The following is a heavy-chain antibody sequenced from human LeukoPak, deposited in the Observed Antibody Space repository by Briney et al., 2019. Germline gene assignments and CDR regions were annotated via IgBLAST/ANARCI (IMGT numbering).Heavy chain of an antibody. J-gene: IGHJ4*02. CDR1: GFTFSSYA. V-gene: IGHV3-23*01. CDR3: AKGPPSSSLPTHYFDY. CDR2: ISGSGGST. D-gene: IGHD6-6*01. Sequence: GGSLRLSCAASGFTFSSYAMSWVRQAPGKGLEWVSAISGSGGSTYYADSVKGRFTISRDNYKNTLYLQMNSLRAEDTAVYYCAKGPPSSSLPTHYFDYWGQGTLVTVSS.